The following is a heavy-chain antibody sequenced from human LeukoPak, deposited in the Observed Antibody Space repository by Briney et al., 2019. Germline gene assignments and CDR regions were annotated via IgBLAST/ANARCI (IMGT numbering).Heavy chain of an antibody. CDR2: IRYDGSNE. Sequence: GGSLRLSCAASGFTFSSYGMHWVRQAPGKGLEWVAFIRYDGSNEYYADSVKGRFTISRDNSENTLYLQMNSLRAEDTAVYYCAKLMDDFWSGYSSFGEYYFDSWGQGTLVTVSS. D-gene: IGHD3-3*01. CDR3: AKLMDDFWSGYSSFGEYYFDS. CDR1: GFTFSSYG. J-gene: IGHJ4*02. V-gene: IGHV3-30*02.